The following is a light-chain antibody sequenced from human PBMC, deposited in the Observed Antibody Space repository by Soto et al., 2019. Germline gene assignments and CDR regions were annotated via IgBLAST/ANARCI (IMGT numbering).Light chain of an antibody. J-gene: IGLJ1*01. Sequence: QSVLPQPASVSGSPGQSIAISCTGTSSDVGNYNFVSWYQQHPGKAPKLMIYDVSNRPSGISNRFSGSKSGNTASLTISGLQAEDEADYYCCSYTTSSTYVFGTGTKVTVL. CDR1: SSDVGNYNF. V-gene: IGLV2-14*03. CDR3: CSYTTSSTYV. CDR2: DVS.